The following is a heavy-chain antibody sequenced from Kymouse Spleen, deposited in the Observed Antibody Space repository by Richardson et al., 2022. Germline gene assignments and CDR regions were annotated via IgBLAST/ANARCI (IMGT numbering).Heavy chain of an antibody. CDR2: IRSKANSYAT. V-gene: IGHV3-73*02. Sequence: EVQLVESGGGLVQPGGSLKLSCAASGFTFSGSAMHWVRQASGKGLEWVGRIRSKANSYATAYAASVKGRFTISRDDSKNTAYLQMNSLKTEDTAVYYCTRSGIVGASFDYWGQGTLVTVSS. CDR3: TRSGIVGASFDY. D-gene: IGHD1-26*01. CDR1: GFTFSGSA. J-gene: IGHJ4*02.